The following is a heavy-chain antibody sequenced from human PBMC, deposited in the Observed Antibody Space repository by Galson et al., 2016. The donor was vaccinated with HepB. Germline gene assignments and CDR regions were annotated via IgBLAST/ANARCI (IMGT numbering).Heavy chain of an antibody. CDR2: IKDDGSAK. D-gene: IGHD1-14*01. Sequence: SLRLSCAASGFTFSNYWMTWVRQAPGKGLEWVANIKDDGSAKAYVDSVKGRFTISRDNAKNSLYLQMNSLRADDTAVYYCARWALPTTTIDFWGQGTLVTVSS. V-gene: IGHV3-7*03. CDR1: GFTFSNYW. CDR3: ARWALPTTTIDF. J-gene: IGHJ4*02.